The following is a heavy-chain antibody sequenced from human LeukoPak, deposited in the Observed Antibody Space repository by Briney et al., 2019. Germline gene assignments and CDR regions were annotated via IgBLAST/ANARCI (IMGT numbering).Heavy chain of an antibody. Sequence: GGSLRLSCAASGFTFSNYGMYWVRQAPGKGLEWVALIWYDGSNKYYADSVTGRFTISRDNSKNTLYLQMNSLRAEDTAVYYCSRYSDYGKNDYWGQGTLVTVSS. J-gene: IGHJ4*02. D-gene: IGHD4-11*01. CDR1: GFTFSNYG. V-gene: IGHV3-33*01. CDR3: SRYSDYGKNDY. CDR2: IWYDGSNK.